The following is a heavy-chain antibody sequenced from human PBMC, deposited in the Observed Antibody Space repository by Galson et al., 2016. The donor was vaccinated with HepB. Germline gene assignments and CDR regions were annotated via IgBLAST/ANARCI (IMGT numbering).Heavy chain of an antibody. CDR2: TYYRSKWYN. J-gene: IGHJ4*02. CDR1: GDSVSSNTVA. D-gene: IGHD7-27*01. Sequence: CAISGDSVSSNTVAWNWIRQSPSRGLEWLGRTYYRSKWYNDYAVSLKSRITINPDTSKNQFSLQLSSVTPEDTAVYYCARSYLLGRGFGWWGQGTLVTVSS. CDR3: ARSYLLGRGFGW. V-gene: IGHV6-1*01.